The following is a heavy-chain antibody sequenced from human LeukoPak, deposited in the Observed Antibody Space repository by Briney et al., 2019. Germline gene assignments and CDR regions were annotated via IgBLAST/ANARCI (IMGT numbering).Heavy chain of an antibody. CDR2: ISSSSSYI. V-gene: IGHV3-21*01. D-gene: IGHD4-17*01. CDR3: ARDRTTVTTFDY. CDR1: GFTVSSNY. J-gene: IGHJ4*02. Sequence: GSLRLSCAASGFTVSSNYMSWVRQAPGKGLEWVSSISSSSSYIYYADSVKGRFTISRDNAKNSLYLQMNTLRAEDTAVYYCARDRTTVTTFDYWGQGTLVTVSS.